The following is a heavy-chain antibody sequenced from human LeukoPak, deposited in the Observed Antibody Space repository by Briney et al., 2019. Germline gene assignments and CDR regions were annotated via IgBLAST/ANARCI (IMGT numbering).Heavy chain of an antibody. V-gene: IGHV3-74*01. J-gene: IGHJ3*02. CDR3: ARVVSRGSHTYYDFWSGYPDAFDI. CDR1: GFTFSSYW. Sequence: GGSLRLSCAASGFTFSSYWMHWVRQAPGKGLVWVSRTNPDGISPTYADSVKGRFTISRDNAKNTLYLQMNSLRAEDTAVYYCARVVSRGSHTYYDFWSGYPDAFDIWGQGTRVSVSS. CDR2: TNPDGISP. D-gene: IGHD3-3*01.